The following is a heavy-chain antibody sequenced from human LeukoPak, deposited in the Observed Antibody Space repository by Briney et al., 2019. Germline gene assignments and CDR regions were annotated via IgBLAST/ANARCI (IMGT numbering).Heavy chain of an antibody. Sequence: GGSLRLSCAASGFTFDDYGMSWIRQAPGKGLEWVSGINWNGGSTGYADSVKGRFTISRDNAKNSLYLQMNSLRAEDTALYYCARAGVRYYDSSGYYYLYYYYYMDVWGKGTTVTVSS. J-gene: IGHJ6*03. CDR3: ARAGVRYYDSSGYYYLYYYYYMDV. D-gene: IGHD3-22*01. CDR1: GFTFDDYG. V-gene: IGHV3-20*04. CDR2: INWNGGST.